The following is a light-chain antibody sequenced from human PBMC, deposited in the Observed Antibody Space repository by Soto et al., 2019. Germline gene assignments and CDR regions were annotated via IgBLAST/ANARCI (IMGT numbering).Light chain of an antibody. CDR3: SSYAGSNYV. CDR1: SSDIGGYNY. V-gene: IGLV2-8*01. CDR2: DVS. Sequence: QSALTQPPSASGSPGQSVTISCTGTSSDIGGYNYVSWYQQHPGKAPKLMIYDVSKRPSGVPDRFSGSKSGNTASLTVSGLQAEDEADYYSSSYAGSNYVFGTGTKVTVL. J-gene: IGLJ1*01.